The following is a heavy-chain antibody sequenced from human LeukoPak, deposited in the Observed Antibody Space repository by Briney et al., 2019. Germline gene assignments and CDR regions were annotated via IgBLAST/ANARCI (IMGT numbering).Heavy chain of an antibody. CDR2: IYTSGST. CDR1: GVSISNYY. J-gene: IGHJ4*02. D-gene: IGHD6-6*01. CDR3: ARGSPRPASSNDY. V-gene: IGHV4-4*07. Sequence: SETLSLTCTVSGVSISNYYWSWIRQPARKGLEWIGRIYTSGSTKYNPSLTSRVTISVDKSKNQFSLKLSSVTAADTAVYYCARGSPRPASSNDYWGQGTLVTVSS.